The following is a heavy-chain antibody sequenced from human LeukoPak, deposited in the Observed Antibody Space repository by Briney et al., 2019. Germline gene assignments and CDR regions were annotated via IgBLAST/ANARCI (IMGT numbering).Heavy chain of an antibody. Sequence: SETLSLTCTVSGGSISSYYWSWIRQPAGKGLEWIGRIYTSGSTNYNPSLKSRVTMSVDTSKNQFSLKLSSVTAADTAVYYCARELVAPPGCSGGSCYSTDAFDIWGQGTMVTVSS. V-gene: IGHV4-4*07. D-gene: IGHD2-15*01. J-gene: IGHJ3*02. CDR1: GGSISSYY. CDR2: IYTSGST. CDR3: ARELVAPPGCSGGSCYSTDAFDI.